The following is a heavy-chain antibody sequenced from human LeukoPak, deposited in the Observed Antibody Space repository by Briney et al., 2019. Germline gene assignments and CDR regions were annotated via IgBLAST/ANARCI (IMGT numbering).Heavy chain of an antibody. CDR2: INPNTGGT. J-gene: IGHJ4*02. CDR3: ARAGIPIAQRGDF. D-gene: IGHD2-21*01. CDR1: GYTFTGYY. V-gene: IGHV1-2*02. Sequence: ASVKVSCKASGYTFTGYYMHWVRQAPGQGLEWMGWINPNTGGTTYAQTFQGRVTMTRDTSISTAYLDLTWLRSDDTALYYCARAGIPIAQRGDFWGQGTLVTVSS.